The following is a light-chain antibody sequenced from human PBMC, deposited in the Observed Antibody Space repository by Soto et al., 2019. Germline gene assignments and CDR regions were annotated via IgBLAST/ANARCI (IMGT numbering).Light chain of an antibody. V-gene: IGKV1-5*03. CDR2: KAS. CDR1: QSISSW. Sequence: DIQMTQSPSTLSASVGDRVTITCRASQSISSWLAWYQHKPGKAPKVLIYKASTLASGVPSRFSGSGSGTEFTLTISSLQPDDFATYYCQHYNTYPLTFGGGTKVEIK. CDR3: QHYNTYPLT. J-gene: IGKJ4*01.